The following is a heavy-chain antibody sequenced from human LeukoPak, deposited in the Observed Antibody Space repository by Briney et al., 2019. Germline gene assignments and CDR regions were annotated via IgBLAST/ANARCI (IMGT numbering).Heavy chain of an antibody. V-gene: IGHV3-21*01. Sequence: GGSLRLSCAASAFSLSAYNMNWVRQAPGKGLEWVSSISYTGTYIYYADSVKGRFTISRDNAKNSLYLQMNSLRAEDTAMYYCASGGGATRSGYAFDMWGQGTLVTVSS. CDR1: AFSLSAYN. CDR2: ISYTGTYI. J-gene: IGHJ3*02. CDR3: ASGGGATRSGYAFDM. D-gene: IGHD1-26*01.